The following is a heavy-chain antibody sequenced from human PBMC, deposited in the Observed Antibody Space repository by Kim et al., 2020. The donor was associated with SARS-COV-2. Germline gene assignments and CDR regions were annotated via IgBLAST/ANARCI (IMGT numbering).Heavy chain of an antibody. D-gene: IGHD6-19*01. CDR2: IIPIFGTA. Sequence: SVKVSCKASGGTFSSYAISWVRQAPGQGLEWMGGIIPIFGTANYAQKFQGRVTITADESTSTAYMELSSLRSEDTAVYYCARRYSSGWFHFDYWGQGTLVTVSS. CDR3: ARRYSSGWFHFDY. V-gene: IGHV1-69*13. CDR1: GGTFSSYA. J-gene: IGHJ4*02.